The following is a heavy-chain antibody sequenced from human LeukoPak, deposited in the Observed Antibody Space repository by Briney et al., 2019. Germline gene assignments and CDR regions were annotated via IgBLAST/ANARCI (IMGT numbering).Heavy chain of an antibody. J-gene: IGHJ4*02. CDR1: GFTFSSYG. Sequence: GGSLRLSCAASGFTFSSYGMHGVCQAPGKGLEWVAFIPYDGSNKYYADYADSVKGRFTISRDNSKNTLYLQMNSLRAEDTAVYYCAKDKWMATTPYYFDYWGQGTLVTVSS. CDR3: AKDKWMATTPYYFDY. V-gene: IGHV3-30*02. D-gene: IGHD5-24*01. CDR2: IPYDGSNK.